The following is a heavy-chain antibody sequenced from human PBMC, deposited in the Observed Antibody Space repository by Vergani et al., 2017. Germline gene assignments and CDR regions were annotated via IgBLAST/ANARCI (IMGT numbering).Heavy chain of an antibody. CDR3: AKVCGSTSCPYGGGAFDV. D-gene: IGHD2-2*01. CDR2: INNNGGRT. CDR1: GCTFNSYA. J-gene: IGHJ3*01. Sequence: QLLESGGGLIQPGGSLRLSCAASGCTFNSYAMTWARQAPGKGLGCVSGINNNGGRTYYADSVKGRFTISRDNSKNTLYLQMTDLRAEDTAAYYCAKVCGSTSCPYGGGAFDVWGDGTMVTVSS. V-gene: IGHV3-23*01.